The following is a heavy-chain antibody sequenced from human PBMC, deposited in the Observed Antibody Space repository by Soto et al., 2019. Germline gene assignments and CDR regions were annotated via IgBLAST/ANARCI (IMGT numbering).Heavy chain of an antibody. CDR3: ARVIGYCSSTSCIHYYYYGMDV. V-gene: IGHV3-30-3*01. J-gene: IGHJ6*02. CDR2: ISYDGSNK. D-gene: IGHD2-2*01. Sequence: PGGSLRLSCAASGFTFSSYAMHWVRQAPGKGLEWVAVISYDGSNKYYADSVKGRFTISRDNSKNTLYLQMNSLRAEDTAVYYCARVIGYCSSTSCIHYYYYGMDVWGQGTTVTVSS. CDR1: GFTFSSYA.